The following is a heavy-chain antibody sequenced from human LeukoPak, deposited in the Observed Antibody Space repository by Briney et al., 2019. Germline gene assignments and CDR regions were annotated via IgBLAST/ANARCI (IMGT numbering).Heavy chain of an antibody. J-gene: IGHJ4*02. CDR3: ARDGYPFDS. Sequence: GGSLRLSCAASGFTFTTYDMHWVRQPIGKGLEWVSGVGIPGDTYYSDSVKGRFTISRDNAKNSLFLQMNSLRAGDTAVYYCARDGYPFDSWGQGTLVTVPS. CDR2: VGIPGDT. V-gene: IGHV3-13*01. CDR1: GFTFTTYD. D-gene: IGHD5-12*01.